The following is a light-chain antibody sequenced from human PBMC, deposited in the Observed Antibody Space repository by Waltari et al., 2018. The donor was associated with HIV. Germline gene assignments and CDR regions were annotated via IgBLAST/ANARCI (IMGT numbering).Light chain of an antibody. Sequence: QSVLPQPPSASGTPGQRVTLPCSGCTPNIGPYPVNWYQQVPGTAPKLLIYTHTQRPSGVPDRFSGSKSGTSASLAISGLQSEDEANYYCATWDDNLNGWVFGGGTKLTVL. J-gene: IGLJ3*02. CDR3: ATWDDNLNGWV. V-gene: IGLV1-44*01. CDR1: TPNIGPYP. CDR2: THT.